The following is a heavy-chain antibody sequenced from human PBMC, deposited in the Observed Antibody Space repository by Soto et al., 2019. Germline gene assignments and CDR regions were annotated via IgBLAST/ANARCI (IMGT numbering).Heavy chain of an antibody. CDR2: VYYTGDT. CDR3: ARLGASRTLV. CDR1: GGSINSYY. D-gene: IGHD7-27*01. V-gene: IGHV4-59*01. J-gene: IGHJ3*01. Sequence: PSETLSLTCNVSGGSINSYYWSWIRQSPGKGLEWIGYVYYTGDTNYNPSLKSRVTISVDPSKSQFSLKLNSVTAADPAVYFCARLGASRTLVWGQGTMVTVSS.